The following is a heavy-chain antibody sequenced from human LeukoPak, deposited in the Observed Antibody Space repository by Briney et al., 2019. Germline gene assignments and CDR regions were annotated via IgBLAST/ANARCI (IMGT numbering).Heavy chain of an antibody. J-gene: IGHJ4*02. Sequence: ASVKVSCKASGYTFTSYGISWVRQAPGQGLECMGWISAYNGNTNYAQKLQGRVTMTTDTSTSTAYMELRSLRSDDTAVYYCARTERVVPAARPFDYWGQGTLVTVSS. CDR1: GYTFTSYG. CDR2: ISAYNGNT. D-gene: IGHD2-2*01. V-gene: IGHV1-18*01. CDR3: ARTERVVPAARPFDY.